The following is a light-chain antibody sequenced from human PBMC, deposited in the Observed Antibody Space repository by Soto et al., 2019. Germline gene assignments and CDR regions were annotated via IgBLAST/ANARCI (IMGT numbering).Light chain of an antibody. CDR3: QQYNSYSSFT. V-gene: IGKV1-5*03. Sequence: DIQMTQSPSTLSASVGDRVTITCRASQSISSWLAWYQQKPGKAPKLLIYKASSLESGVPSRFSGSGSGTEFTLTISSLQPDDFATYYCQQYNSYSSFTFGPATKVDIK. J-gene: IGKJ3*01. CDR2: KAS. CDR1: QSISSW.